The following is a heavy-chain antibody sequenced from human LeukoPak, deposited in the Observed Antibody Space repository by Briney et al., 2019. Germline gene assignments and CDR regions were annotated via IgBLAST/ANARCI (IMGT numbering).Heavy chain of an antibody. V-gene: IGHV3-15*01. CDR1: GFTFSSSG. CDR3: CTGVVGGTTD. D-gene: IGHD1-26*01. J-gene: IGHJ4*02. CDR2: IKSKTDGGTT. Sequence: PGGSLRLSCAASGFTFSSSGMSWVRQAPGKGLEWVGRIKSKTDGGTTDYAAPVKGRFSISRDDSKNTLYLQMNSLKTEDTAVYYCCTGVVGGTTDWGQGILVTVSS.